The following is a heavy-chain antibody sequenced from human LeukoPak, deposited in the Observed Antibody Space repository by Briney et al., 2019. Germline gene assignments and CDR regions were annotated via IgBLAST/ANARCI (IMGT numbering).Heavy chain of an antibody. CDR3: ARAGPVVPAARNYYYYGMDV. CDR1: GFTFSSYA. Sequence: GRSLRLSCAASGFTFSSYAMHWVRQAPGKGLEWVAVISYDGSNKYYADSVKGRFTISRDDSKNTLYLQMNSLRAEDTAMYYCARAGPVVPAARNYYYYGMDVWGQGTTVTVSS. V-gene: IGHV3-30-3*01. D-gene: IGHD2-2*01. CDR2: ISYDGSNK. J-gene: IGHJ6*02.